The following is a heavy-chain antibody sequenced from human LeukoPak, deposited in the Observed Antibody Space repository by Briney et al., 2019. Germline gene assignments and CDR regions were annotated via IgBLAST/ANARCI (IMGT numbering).Heavy chain of an antibody. D-gene: IGHD5-18*01. CDR2: ISTTGSSI. V-gene: IGHV3-48*03. CDR3: AKLGYSYGIFDY. J-gene: IGHJ4*02. Sequence: PGGSLRLSCAASGFTFSSYEMNWVRQAPGKGLEWVSYISTTGSSIYYADSVKGRFTISRDNVKNLLYLQMNSLRAEDTAVYYCAKLGYSYGIFDYWGQGTLVTVSS. CDR1: GFTFSSYE.